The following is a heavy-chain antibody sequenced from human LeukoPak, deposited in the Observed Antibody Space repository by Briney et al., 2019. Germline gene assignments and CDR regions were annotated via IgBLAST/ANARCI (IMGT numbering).Heavy chain of an antibody. CDR2: IKSKTDGGTT. Sequence: GGSLRLSCAASGFTFSNAWMSWVRQAPGKELEWVGRIKSKTDGGTTDYAAPVKGRFTISRDDSKNTLYLQMNSLKTEDTAVYYCTTGEVVVAATPIRDYWGQGTLVTVSS. J-gene: IGHJ4*02. V-gene: IGHV3-15*01. CDR1: GFTFSNAW. D-gene: IGHD2-15*01. CDR3: TTGEVVVAATPIRDY.